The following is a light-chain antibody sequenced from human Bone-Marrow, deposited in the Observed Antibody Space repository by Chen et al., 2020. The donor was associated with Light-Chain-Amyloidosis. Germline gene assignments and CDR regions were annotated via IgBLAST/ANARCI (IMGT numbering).Light chain of an antibody. CDR1: QSVLYSSNNKNY. CDR2: WAS. V-gene: IGKV4-1*01. J-gene: IGKJ4*01. CDR3: QQYYSTNT. Sequence: DIVMTQSPDSLAVSLGERATINCKSSQSVLYSSNNKNYLAWYQQKPGQPSKLLIYWASTRESGVPDRFSGSGSGTDFTLTISSLQAEDVAVYYCQQYYSTNTFGGGTKVEIK.